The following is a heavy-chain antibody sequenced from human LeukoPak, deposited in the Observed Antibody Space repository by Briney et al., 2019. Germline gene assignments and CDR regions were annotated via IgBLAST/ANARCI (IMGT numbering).Heavy chain of an antibody. D-gene: IGHD6-19*01. CDR1: GFTFSTYW. CDR3: ARRAVAASVPFDY. J-gene: IGHJ4*02. V-gene: IGHV3-7*01. Sequence: PGGSLRLSCAASGFTFSTYWMSWVRQAPGKGLEWVANIKQDGSEKYYVDSVKGRFTISRDNAKSSLYLQMNSLRAEDTAVYYCARRAVAASVPFDYWGQGTLVTVSS. CDR2: IKQDGSEK.